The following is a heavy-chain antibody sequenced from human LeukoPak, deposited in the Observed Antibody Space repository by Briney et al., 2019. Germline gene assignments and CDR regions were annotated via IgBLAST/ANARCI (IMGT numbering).Heavy chain of an antibody. Sequence: PSETLSLTCAVYGGSFSSYYWSWIRQPPGKGLEWIGEINHSEGTNYNPSLKSRVTMSLDTSKNQFSLKLSSVTAADTAVYSCAGFSRGVGGGSGLWGQGNL. D-gene: IGHD2-8*02. CDR2: INHSEGT. CDR1: GGSFSSYY. V-gene: IGHV4-34*01. CDR3: AGFSRGVGGGSGL. J-gene: IGHJ4*02.